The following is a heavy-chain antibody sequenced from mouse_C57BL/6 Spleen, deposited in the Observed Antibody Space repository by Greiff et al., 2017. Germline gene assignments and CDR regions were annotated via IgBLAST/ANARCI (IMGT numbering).Heavy chain of an antibody. CDR2: ISNGGGST. V-gene: IGHV5-12*01. CDR1: GFTFSDYY. CDR3: ARRGDYAMDY. Sequence: EVMLVESGGGLVQPGGSLKLSCAASGFTFSDYYMYWVRQTPEKRLEWVAYISNGGGSTDYPDTVKGRFTISRDSAKNTLYLQMSRLESEDTAMYYCARRGDYAMDYWGQGTSVTVSS. J-gene: IGHJ4*01.